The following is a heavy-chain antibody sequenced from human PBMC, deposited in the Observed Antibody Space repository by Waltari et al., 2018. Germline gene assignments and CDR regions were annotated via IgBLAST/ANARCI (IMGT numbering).Heavy chain of an antibody. J-gene: IGHJ4*02. CDR2: IRGNSVYI. V-gene: IGHV3-48*01. CDR1: GYTFSDHT. CDR3: AREFGTIARFDY. D-gene: IGHD3-16*01. Sequence: EVQLVESGGGLVQPGGSLRLSCVASGYTFSDHTIIWVRQAPGKGLEWISYIRGNSVYIYYADSVKGRFIVSRDNAKNTAFLQMNTLRAEDTAVYYCAREFGTIARFDYWGQGTLVAVSS.